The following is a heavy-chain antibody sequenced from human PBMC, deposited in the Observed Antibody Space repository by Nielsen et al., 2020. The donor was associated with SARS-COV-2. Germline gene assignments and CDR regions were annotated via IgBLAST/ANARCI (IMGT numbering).Heavy chain of an antibody. V-gene: IGHV3-23*01. Sequence: GGSLRLSCAASGFPFSSYAMSWVRQAPGKGLEWVSGISGSGTTTYYADSVKGRFTTSRDKSKKTLYLQMNSLRVDDTAVYYCAKDWGYTGYDIWGQGTMVTVSS. D-gene: IGHD3-16*02. J-gene: IGHJ3*02. CDR2: ISGSGTTT. CDR1: GFPFSSYA. CDR3: AKDWGYTGYDI.